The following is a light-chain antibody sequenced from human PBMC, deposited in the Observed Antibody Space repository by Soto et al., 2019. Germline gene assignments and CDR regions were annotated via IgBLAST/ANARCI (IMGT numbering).Light chain of an antibody. J-gene: IGKJ4*01. V-gene: IGKV3-11*01. Sequence: EIVLTQSPATLSLSPGERATLSCRASQSVSSYLAWYQQKPGQAPRLLIYDASNSATGIPATFSGSGSGTDFTRTISSLEPEDFAVYYCQQRSNWLTFGGGTKVEIK. CDR3: QQRSNWLT. CDR2: DAS. CDR1: QSVSSY.